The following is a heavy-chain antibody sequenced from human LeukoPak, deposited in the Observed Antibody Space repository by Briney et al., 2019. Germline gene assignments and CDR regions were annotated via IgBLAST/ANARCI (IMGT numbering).Heavy chain of an antibody. CDR2: ISGSGGST. CDR1: GFTFSSYA. J-gene: IGHJ5*02. CDR3: ATTPLPSNYDFWSGYFGWFDP. D-gene: IGHD3-3*01. Sequence: GGSMRLSCAASGFTFSSYAMSWVRQAPGKGLEWVSAISGSGGSTYYADSVKGRFTISRDNSKNTLYLQMNSLRAEDTAVYYCATTPLPSNYDFWSGYFGWFDPWGQGTLVTVSS. V-gene: IGHV3-23*01.